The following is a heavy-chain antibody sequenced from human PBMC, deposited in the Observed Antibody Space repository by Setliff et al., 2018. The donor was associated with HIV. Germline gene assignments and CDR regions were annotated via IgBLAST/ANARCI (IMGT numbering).Heavy chain of an antibody. V-gene: IGHV4-31*03. J-gene: IGHJ1*01. Sequence: TLSLTCSVSGGSIRSGGYYWSWIRQRPGKGLEWIGYIYYSGSTYYNPSLKSRVTISVDMSKNQFSLKLNSVTAADTATYYCARHDADGGGPFFQHRGQGTPVTISS. CDR3: ARHDADGGGPFFQH. D-gene: IGHD3-16*01. CDR2: IYYSGST. CDR1: GGSIRSGGYY.